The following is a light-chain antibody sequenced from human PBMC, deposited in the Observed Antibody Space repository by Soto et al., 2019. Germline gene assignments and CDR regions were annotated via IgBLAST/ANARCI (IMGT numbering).Light chain of an antibody. V-gene: IGLV2-14*01. CDR3: SSYTSSSTYVV. CDR2: DVS. CDR1: SSDVGGYNY. Sequence: QSALTQPASVSGSPGQSITISCTGTSSDVGGYNYVSWYQQHPGKAPKLMIYDVSNRPSGVSNRFSGSKSGNTASLTISGLQAEDEADYYGSSYTSSSTYVVFGGGTQRTVL. J-gene: IGLJ2*01.